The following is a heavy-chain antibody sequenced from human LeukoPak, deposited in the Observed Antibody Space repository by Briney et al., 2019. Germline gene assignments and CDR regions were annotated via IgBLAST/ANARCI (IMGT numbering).Heavy chain of an antibody. CDR3: ARDGVAVAGTPIDY. Sequence: ASVTLSCKASGYTFTSYGASWVRQAPGQGLEWMGWVSAYNGNTNFAQNFQGRVTMTTDTSTTTAHMELRSLRSDDTAVYYCARDGVAVAGTPIDYWGQGTLVTVSS. D-gene: IGHD6-19*01. J-gene: IGHJ4*02. CDR1: GYTFTSYG. V-gene: IGHV1-18*01. CDR2: VSAYNGNT.